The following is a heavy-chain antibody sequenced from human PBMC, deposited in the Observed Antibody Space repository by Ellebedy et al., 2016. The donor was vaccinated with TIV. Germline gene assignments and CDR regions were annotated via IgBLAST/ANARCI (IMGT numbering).Heavy chain of an antibody. J-gene: IGHJ4*02. CDR3: AKDFDRFCLGGRCPFDY. V-gene: IGHV3-23*01. CDR1: GFSFSNYG. CDR2: ISGTGGYT. D-gene: IGHD2-15*01. Sequence: GESLKISXAASGFSFSNYGMHWVRQAPGKGLEWVSGISGTGGYTYCADSVKGRFTISRDNSNNTLYLEMKSLSVEDTAMYYCAKDFDRFCLGGRCPFDYWGQGTLVTVSS.